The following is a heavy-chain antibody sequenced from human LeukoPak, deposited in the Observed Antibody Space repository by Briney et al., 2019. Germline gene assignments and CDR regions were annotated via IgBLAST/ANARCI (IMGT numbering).Heavy chain of an antibody. D-gene: IGHD3-16*01. CDR3: ARETGGLDY. CDR2: ISYDGSNK. CDR1: GFTFSSYG. J-gene: IGHJ4*02. Sequence: GRSLRLSCAASGFTFSSYGMHWVRQAPGKGLEWVAVISYDGSNKNYADSVKGRFTISRDNSKNTLLLQMNSLRAEDTAVYYCARETGGLDYWGQGTLVTVSS. V-gene: IGHV3-30*03.